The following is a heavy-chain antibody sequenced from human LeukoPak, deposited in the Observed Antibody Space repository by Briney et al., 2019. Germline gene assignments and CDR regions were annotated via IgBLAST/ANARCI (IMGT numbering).Heavy chain of an antibody. CDR2: IGTAGEI. Sequence: GGSLRLSCAASGFTFSSYDIHWVRQATGKGLEWVSGIGTAGEIYYPGSVKGRFTISRENAKNSLYLQMNSLRAEDTAVYYCAKTRGIAAAGTGVRWFDPWGQGTLVTVSS. J-gene: IGHJ5*02. CDR3: AKTRGIAAAGTGVRWFDP. V-gene: IGHV3-13*01. D-gene: IGHD6-13*01. CDR1: GFTFSSYD.